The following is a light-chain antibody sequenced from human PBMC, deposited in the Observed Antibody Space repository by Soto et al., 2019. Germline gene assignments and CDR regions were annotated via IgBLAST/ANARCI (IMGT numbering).Light chain of an antibody. Sequence: QSPGTLSLSPGQRATLSCRASQTVTNNFLAWHQQKPGQTPRLLIYGASSRATGTPDRFSGSGSGTDFTLTISRLEPEDFAVYNCQQHGGSPITFGQGTRLEIK. J-gene: IGKJ5*01. CDR1: QTVTNNF. CDR2: GAS. CDR3: QQHGGSPIT. V-gene: IGKV3-20*01.